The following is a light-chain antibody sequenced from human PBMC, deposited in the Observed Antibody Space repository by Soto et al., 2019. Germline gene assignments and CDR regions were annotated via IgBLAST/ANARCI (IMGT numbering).Light chain of an antibody. J-gene: IGKJ1*01. V-gene: IGKV3-20*01. CDR2: GAS. CDR1: QSVSSSY. Sequence: EIVLTQSPGTLSLSPGERTTISCRASQSVSSSYLAWYQQKPGQAPRLLIYGASSRATGIPDRFSGSGSGADFTLTISILEPEDFAVYYCQQYGSPWTFGQGTKVEIK. CDR3: QQYGSPWT.